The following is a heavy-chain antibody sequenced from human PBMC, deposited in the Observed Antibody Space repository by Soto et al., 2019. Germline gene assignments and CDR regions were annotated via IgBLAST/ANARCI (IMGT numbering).Heavy chain of an antibody. V-gene: IGHV4-31*03. Sequence: PSETLSLTCTVSGGSISSGGYYWSWIRQHPGKGLEWIGYIYYSGSTYYNPSLKSRVTISVDTSKNQFSLKLSSVTAADTAVYYCALVMPNGPDHWFVPWGQGTLVNVSS. D-gene: IGHD1-26*01. CDR1: GGSISSGGYY. J-gene: IGHJ5*02. CDR2: IYYSGST. CDR3: ALVMPNGPDHWFVP.